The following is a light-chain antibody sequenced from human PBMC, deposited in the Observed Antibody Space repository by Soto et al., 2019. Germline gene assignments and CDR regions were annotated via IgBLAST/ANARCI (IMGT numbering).Light chain of an antibody. CDR3: SSYAGRDNFLL. CDR2: EVI. V-gene: IGLV2-8*01. Sequence: QSALSQPPSASGYLGQSVTISCTGSSSDVGGYNFFSWYQNLPGKAPKLMIYEVIQRPSGVPDRFSGSKSGNTASLPVSGLQAEDEADYYCSSYAGRDNFLLFGGGTTLNLL. CDR1: SSDVGGYNF. J-gene: IGLJ2*01.